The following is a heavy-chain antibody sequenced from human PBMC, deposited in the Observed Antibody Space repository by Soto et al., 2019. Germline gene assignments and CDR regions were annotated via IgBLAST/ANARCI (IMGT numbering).Heavy chain of an antibody. CDR2: IYYSGST. V-gene: IGHV4-39*01. CDR1: GGSISSSSYY. CDR3: AGPEESYYYGMDV. Sequence: KSSETRSLTCTVSGGSISSSSYYWGWIRQPPGKGLEWIGSIYYSGSTYYNPSLKSRVTLXXXTXXXXXSPKLXSVTXADTAVYYCAGPEESYYYGMDVWGEGTTVT. J-gene: IGHJ6*02.